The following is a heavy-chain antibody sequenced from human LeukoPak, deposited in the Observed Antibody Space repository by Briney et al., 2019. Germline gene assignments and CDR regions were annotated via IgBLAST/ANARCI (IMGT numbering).Heavy chain of an antibody. CDR1: GGSISSYY. Sequence: PSETLSLTCTVSGGSISSYYWSWIRQPPGKGLEWIGYIYYSGSTDYNPSLKSRVTISVDTSKNQFSLKLSSVTAADTAMYYCARRASTGYYGIYWFDPWGQGTLVTVSS. J-gene: IGHJ5*02. CDR3: ARRASTGYYGIYWFDP. V-gene: IGHV4-59*08. CDR2: IYYSGST. D-gene: IGHD3-22*01.